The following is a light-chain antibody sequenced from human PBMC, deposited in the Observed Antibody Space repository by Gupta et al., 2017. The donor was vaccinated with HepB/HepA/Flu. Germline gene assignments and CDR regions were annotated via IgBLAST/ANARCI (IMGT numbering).Light chain of an antibody. J-gene: IGKJ3*01. Sequence: DIVMTQSPASLAVSLGEKATVNCKSSQSVLYSTNKRNYIAWYQKKPGQPPKLLFSWASTRHSGVPDRFVAGGSGTDFTLTINSLQADDVAVYYCQHHYVSPFSFGPGTKVEIK. CDR3: QHHYVSPFS. V-gene: IGKV4-1*01. CDR1: QSVLYSTNKRNY. CDR2: WAS.